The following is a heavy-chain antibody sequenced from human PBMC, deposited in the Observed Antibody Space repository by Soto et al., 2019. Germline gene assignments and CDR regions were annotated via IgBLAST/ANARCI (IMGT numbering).Heavy chain of an antibody. Sequence: AAVKVSCKASGYTFTIYGISWVRQAPGKWLEWMGWISANNSNANYAKKRQGRVTMTTDTSTSTAYMELRSLRSDETAVYYCARKGGSRGMIRFDPWGQGTLVTVTS. CDR2: ISANNSNA. D-gene: IGHD3-22*01. J-gene: IGHJ5*02. CDR1: GYTFTIYG. V-gene: IGHV1-18*01. CDR3: ARKGGSRGMIRFDP.